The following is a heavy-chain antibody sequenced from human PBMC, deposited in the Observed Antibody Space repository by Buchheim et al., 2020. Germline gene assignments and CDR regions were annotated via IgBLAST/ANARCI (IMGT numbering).Heavy chain of an antibody. CDR3: ARDVSYGANDY. CDR1: GFTFSNYE. J-gene: IGHJ4*02. CDR2: ISSSGSTT. Sequence: EVQLMESGGGLVQPGGSLRLSCVASGFTFSNYEMNWVRQAPGKGLEWVSYISSSGSTTYYANSVKGRFTISRDISKNTLYLQLNSLRAEDTATYYCARDVSYGANDYWGQGTL. D-gene: IGHD4-23*01. V-gene: IGHV3-48*03.